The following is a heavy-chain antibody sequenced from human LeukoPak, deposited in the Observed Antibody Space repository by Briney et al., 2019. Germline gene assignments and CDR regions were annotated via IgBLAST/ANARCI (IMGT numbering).Heavy chain of an antibody. CDR3: ARGGHFSFDY. J-gene: IGHJ4*02. CDR1: EFTFSSYW. D-gene: IGHD5-12*01. CDR2: IKEDGSDK. Sequence: GGSLRLSCAASEFTFSSYWMKWVRQAPGKGLEWVASIKEDGSDKYYVDSVKGRFSISRDNAKNSLFLQMNSLRTEDTAVYYCARGGHFSFDYWGQGTLVIVSS. V-gene: IGHV3-7*01.